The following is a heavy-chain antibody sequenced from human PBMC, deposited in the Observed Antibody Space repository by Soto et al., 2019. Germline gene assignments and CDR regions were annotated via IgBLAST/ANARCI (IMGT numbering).Heavy chain of an antibody. V-gene: IGHV4-38-2*01. CDR1: GYSISSGYY. Sequence: SETLSLTCAVSGYSISSGYYWGWIRQPPGKGLEWIGSIYHSGSTYYNPSLKSRVTISVDTSKNQFSLKLNSVTAADTAVYFCAGFVVPASRNSDFDYWGQGTLVTVSS. CDR3: AGFVVPASRNSDFDY. J-gene: IGHJ4*02. CDR2: IYHSGST. D-gene: IGHD2-15*01.